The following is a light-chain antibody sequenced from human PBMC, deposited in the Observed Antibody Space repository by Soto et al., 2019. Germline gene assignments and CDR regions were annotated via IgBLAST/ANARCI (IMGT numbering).Light chain of an antibody. CDR2: EGS. J-gene: IGLJ1*01. V-gene: IGLV2-23*01. Sequence: QSVLTQPASVSGSPGQSITISCTGTSSDVGSYNLVSWYQQHPGKAPKLMIYEGSKRPSGVSNRFSGSKSGNTASLTISGLQAVDEADYYCCSYAGSYVFGTGTKVTVL. CDR3: CSYAGSYV. CDR1: SSDVGSYNL.